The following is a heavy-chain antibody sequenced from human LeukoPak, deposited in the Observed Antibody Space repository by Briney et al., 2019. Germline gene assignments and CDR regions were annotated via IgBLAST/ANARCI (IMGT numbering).Heavy chain of an antibody. CDR3: ATALEVVGVDSGSEGAFDY. D-gene: IGHD3-10*01. CDR2: ISAYNGNT. CDR1: GYTFTSYG. Sequence: ASVKVSCKASGYTFTSYGISWVRQAPGQGLEWMGWISAYNGNTNYAQKLQGRVTMTTDTSTSTAYMELRSLSSADTAVYYCATALEVVGVDSGSEGAFDYWGQGTLVTVSS. J-gene: IGHJ4*02. V-gene: IGHV1-18*01.